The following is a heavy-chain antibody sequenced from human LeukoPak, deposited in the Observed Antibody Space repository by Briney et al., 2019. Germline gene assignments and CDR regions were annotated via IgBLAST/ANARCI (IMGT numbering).Heavy chain of an antibody. D-gene: IGHD3-3*01. V-gene: IGHV1-69*01. CDR3: ARSGASVLRFLEWLPGSEDC. CDR1: GGTFSSYA. CDR2: IIPIFGAS. J-gene: IGHJ4*02. Sequence: GSSVKVSCKASGGTFSSYAISWVRQAPGQGLEWMGGIIPIFGASIYAQKFQGRVTITADESTSTAYMELSSLTSEDTAVYYCARSGASVLRFLEWLPGSEDCWGQGTLVTVSS.